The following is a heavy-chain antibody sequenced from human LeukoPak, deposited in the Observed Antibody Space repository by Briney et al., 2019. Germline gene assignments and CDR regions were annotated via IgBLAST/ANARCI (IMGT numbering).Heavy chain of an antibody. V-gene: IGHV4-59*12. Sequence: SETLSLTCTVSGGSISSYYWSWIRQPPGKGLEWIGYISYSGSTNYNPSLKSRVTISLDMSKNQFSLKLSSVTAADTAVYYCARGREQLSPPYYFDYWGQGPWSPSPQ. J-gene: IGHJ4*02. D-gene: IGHD6-13*01. CDR3: ARGREQLSPPYYFDY. CDR2: ISYSGST. CDR1: GGSISSYY.